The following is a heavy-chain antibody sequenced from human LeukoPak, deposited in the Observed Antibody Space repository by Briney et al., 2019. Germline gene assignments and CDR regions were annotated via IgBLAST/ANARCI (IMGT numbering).Heavy chain of an antibody. CDR2: IIPIFGTA. Sequence: ASVKVSCKASGGTFSSYAISWVRQAPGQGLEWMGGIIPIFGTANYAQKFQGRVTITADESTSTAYMELSSLRPEDTAVYYCARDPPVSASYYYYGMDVWGQGTTVTVSS. V-gene: IGHV1-69*13. CDR1: GGTFSSYA. J-gene: IGHJ6*02. D-gene: IGHD5/OR15-5a*01. CDR3: ARDPPVSASYYYYGMDV.